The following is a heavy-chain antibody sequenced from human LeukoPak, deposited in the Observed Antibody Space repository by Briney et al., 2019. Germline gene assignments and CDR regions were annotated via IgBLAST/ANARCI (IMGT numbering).Heavy chain of an antibody. CDR1: GFTFSNYA. D-gene: IGHD1-26*01. V-gene: IGHV3-23*01. J-gene: IGHJ4*02. Sequence: GGSLRLSCAASGFTFSNYAMSWVRQAPGKGLERVSGISGSGGSTYYADSVKGRFTISRDDSRNTLYLQMNSLRGDDTAVYYCAKDVGKWESLHFFDYWGQGTLVTVSS. CDR3: AKDVGKWESLHFFDY. CDR2: ISGSGGST.